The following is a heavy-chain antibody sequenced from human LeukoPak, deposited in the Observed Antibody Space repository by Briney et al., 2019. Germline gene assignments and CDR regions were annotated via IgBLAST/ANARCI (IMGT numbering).Heavy chain of an antibody. V-gene: IGHV4-31*03. J-gene: IGHJ4*02. CDR1: GGSISSGGYY. D-gene: IGHD4-17*01. Sequence: PSETLSLTCTVSGGSISSGGYYWSWIRQHPGKGLEWIGYIYYSGSTYYNPSLKSRVTISVDTSKNQFSLKLSSVTAADTAVYYCARGGYGDRDFDYWGQGTLVTVSS. CDR3: ARGGYGDRDFDY. CDR2: IYYSGST.